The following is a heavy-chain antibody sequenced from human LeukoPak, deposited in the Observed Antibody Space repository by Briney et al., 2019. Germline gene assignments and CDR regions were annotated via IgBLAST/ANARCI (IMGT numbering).Heavy chain of an antibody. CDR3: VRGRGAYYDY. CDR1: GFTFSSYG. J-gene: IGHJ4*02. Sequence: HPGGSLRLSCAASGFTFSSYGIHWVRQAPGKGLEWVALIWYDGSNRYYADSVKGRFTISRDNSKNMLYLQMNSLRAEDTAVYHCVRGRGAYYDYWGQGALVTVTS. CDR2: IWYDGSNR. V-gene: IGHV3-33*01. D-gene: IGHD5-24*01.